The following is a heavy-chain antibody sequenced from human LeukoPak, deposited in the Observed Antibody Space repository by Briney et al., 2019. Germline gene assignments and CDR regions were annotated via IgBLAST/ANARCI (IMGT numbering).Heavy chain of an antibody. J-gene: IGHJ4*02. V-gene: IGHV3-30*18. CDR1: KFTFSHYG. D-gene: IGHD3-3*01. CDR2: ISSDGSIK. Sequence: GGSLRLSCTASKFTFSHYGMQWVRQAPGKGLEWVAVISSDGSIKVYADSVKGRFTLSRDNSINTVDLQMNSLRAEDTAVYYCVKEYHSRGFGAYFNYWGQGTLVTVSS. CDR3: VKEYHSRGFGAYFNY.